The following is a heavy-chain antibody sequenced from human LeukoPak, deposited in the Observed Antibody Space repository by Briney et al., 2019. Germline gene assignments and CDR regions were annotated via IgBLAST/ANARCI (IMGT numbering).Heavy chain of an antibody. CDR2: IYYSGST. V-gene: IGHV4-39*01. CDR3: ARKTAMVFGFDP. D-gene: IGHD5-18*01. J-gene: IGHJ5*02. CDR1: GGSISSGGYY. Sequence: SETLSLTCTVSGGSISSGGYYWSWIRQHPGKGLEWIGYIYYSGSTYYNPSLKSRVTISVDTSKNQFSLKLSSVTAADTAVYYCARKTAMVFGFDPWGQGTLVTVSS.